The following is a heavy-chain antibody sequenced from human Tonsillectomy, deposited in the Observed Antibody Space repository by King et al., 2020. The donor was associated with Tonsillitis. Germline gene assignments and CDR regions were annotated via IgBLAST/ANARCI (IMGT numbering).Heavy chain of an antibody. CDR2: ISAYNGDT. J-gene: IGHJ3*02. Sequence: VQLVESGAEVKKPGASVTVSCKASGYTFTSHGISWLRQAPGKGLEWMGWISAYNGDTNYAQRLQGRVTMTRDTSTSTAYMELRSLRSDDTAVYYCARDMHGSIPTFDAFNICGQGTMVPVSS. CDR1: GYTFTSHG. V-gene: IGHV1-18*04. D-gene: IGHD2-2*01. CDR3: ARDMHGSIPTFDAFNI.